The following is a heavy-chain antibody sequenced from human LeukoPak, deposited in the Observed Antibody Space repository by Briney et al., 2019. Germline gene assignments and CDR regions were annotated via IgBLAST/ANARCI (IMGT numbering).Heavy chain of an antibody. CDR3: ARGGSGWYFDFDY. Sequence: ASVKVSCKASGGTFSSYAISWVRQAPGQGLEWMGGIVPIFGTANYAQKFQGRVTITADESTGTAYMELSSLRSEDTAVYYCARGGSGWYFDFDYWGQGTLVTVSS. D-gene: IGHD6-19*01. J-gene: IGHJ4*02. V-gene: IGHV1-69*13. CDR1: GGTFSSYA. CDR2: IVPIFGTA.